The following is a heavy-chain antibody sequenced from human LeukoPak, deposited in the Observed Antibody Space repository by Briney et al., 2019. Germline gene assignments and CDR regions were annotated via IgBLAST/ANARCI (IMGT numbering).Heavy chain of an antibody. CDR3: ARDVKSRRRQWFGELSVYYYYYMDV. CDR2: INHGGST. J-gene: IGHJ6*03. Sequence: SETLSLTCAVYGGSFSGYYWSWIRQPPGKGLEWIGEINHGGSTNYNPSLKSRVTISVDTSKNQFSLKLSSVTAADTSVYYCARDVKSRRRQWFGELSVYYYYYMDVWGKGTTVTISS. D-gene: IGHD3-10*01. V-gene: IGHV4-34*01. CDR1: GGSFSGYY.